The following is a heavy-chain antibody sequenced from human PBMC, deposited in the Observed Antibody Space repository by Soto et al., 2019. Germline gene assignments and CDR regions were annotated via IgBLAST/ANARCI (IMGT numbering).Heavy chain of an antibody. CDR3: ARLMGTSFDL. D-gene: IGHD2-8*01. J-gene: IGHJ4*02. V-gene: IGHV3-72*01. CDR2: ARNKVNGYTT. Sequence: EVQLVESGGDLVQPGGSLRLSCAASGFIFSDHYMDWVRQAPGQGLEWVARARNKVNGYTTAYAASVKGRFTISRDDSKNSLFLQMNSLKTEDTAVYFCARLMGTSFDLWGQGTLVTFCS. CDR1: GFIFSDHY.